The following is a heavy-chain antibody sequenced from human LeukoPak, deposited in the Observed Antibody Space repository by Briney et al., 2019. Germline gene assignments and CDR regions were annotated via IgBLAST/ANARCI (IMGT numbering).Heavy chain of an antibody. J-gene: IGHJ4*02. CDR3: AKDDSGSSFTFDY. CDR2: ISYDGSNK. D-gene: IGHD1-26*01. V-gene: IGHV3-30*18. Sequence: QPGGSLRLSCAASGFTFSSYGMHWVRQAPGKGLEWVAVISYDGSNKYYADSVKGRFTISRDNSKNTLYLQMNSLRGEDTAVYYCAKDDSGSSFTFDYWGQGTLVTVSS. CDR1: GFTFSSYG.